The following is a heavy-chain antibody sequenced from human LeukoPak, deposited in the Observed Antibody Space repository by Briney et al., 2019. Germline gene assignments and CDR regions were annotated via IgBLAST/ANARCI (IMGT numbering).Heavy chain of an antibody. CDR3: ARDPIGGGSYDSSGYTRNY. CDR1: GFTVSSNY. Sequence: PGGSLRLSCAASGFTVSSNYMSWVRQAPGKGLEWVSVIYSGGSTYYADSVKGRFTISRDNSKNTLYLQMNSLRAEDTAVYYCARDPIGGGSYDSSGYTRNYWGQGTLVTVSS. J-gene: IGHJ4*02. D-gene: IGHD3-22*01. CDR2: IYSGGST. V-gene: IGHV3-66*01.